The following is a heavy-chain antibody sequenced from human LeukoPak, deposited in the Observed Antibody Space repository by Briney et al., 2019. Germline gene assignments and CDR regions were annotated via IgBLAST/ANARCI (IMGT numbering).Heavy chain of an antibody. CDR3: AKDRGYYLDY. V-gene: IGHV3-30*02. Sequence: GGSLRLSCAASGFTFSSYDMHWVRQAPGKGLEWVAFIRYDGSNKYYADSVKGRFTISRDNSKNTLYLQMNSLRAEDTAVYYCAKDRGYYLDYWGQGTLVTVSS. J-gene: IGHJ4*02. CDR1: GFTFSSYD. CDR2: IRYDGSNK.